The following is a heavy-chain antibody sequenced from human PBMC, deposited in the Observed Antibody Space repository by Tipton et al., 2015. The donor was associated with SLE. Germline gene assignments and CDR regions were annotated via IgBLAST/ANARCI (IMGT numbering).Heavy chain of an antibody. J-gene: IGHJ3*02. CDR1: GGSISSYY. V-gene: IGHV4-59*01. CDR2: IYYSGST. Sequence: TLSLTCTVSGGSISSYYWCWIRQSPGKRQEWIGHIYYSGSTNYNPSLKSRVTISVDTSKNQFSLKLSSVTAADSAVYYCARAPKSPWDDSSGLSPFDIWGQGTKGTVSS. D-gene: IGHD3-22*01. CDR3: ARAPKSPWDDSSGLSPFDI.